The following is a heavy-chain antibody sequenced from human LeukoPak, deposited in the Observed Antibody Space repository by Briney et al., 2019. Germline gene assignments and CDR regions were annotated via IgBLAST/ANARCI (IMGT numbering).Heavy chain of an antibody. D-gene: IGHD3-10*01. V-gene: IGHV4-34*01. CDR2: INHSGST. J-gene: IGHJ4*02. Sequence: SETLSLTCAVYGGSFSGHYWSWIRQPPGKGLEWIGEINHSGSTNYKPSLKSRVAMSVDTSKNQFSLRLTSVTAADTAVYYCARDSLGSGSLSPDYWGQGTLVTVSS. CDR1: GGSFSGHY. CDR3: ARDSLGSGSLSPDY.